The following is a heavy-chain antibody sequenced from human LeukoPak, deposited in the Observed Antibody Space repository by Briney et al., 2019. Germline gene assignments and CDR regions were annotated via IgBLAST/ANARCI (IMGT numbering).Heavy chain of an antibody. Sequence: GGSQRLSCAASGFTFSSYAMHWVRQAPGKGLEYVSAISSNGGSTYYANSVKGRFTISRDNSKNTLYLQMNSLRAEDTAVYYCARDQGVHCSGGSCTAFDIWGQGTMVTVSS. CDR1: GFTFSSYA. V-gene: IGHV3-64*01. CDR3: ARDQGVHCSGGSCTAFDI. J-gene: IGHJ3*02. CDR2: ISSNGGST. D-gene: IGHD2-15*01.